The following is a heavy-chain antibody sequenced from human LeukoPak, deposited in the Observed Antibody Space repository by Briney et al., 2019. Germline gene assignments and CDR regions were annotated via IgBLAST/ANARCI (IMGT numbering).Heavy chain of an antibody. V-gene: IGHV3-30*02. D-gene: IGHD1-7*01. J-gene: IGHJ5*02. Sequence: GGSLRLSCAASGSTFSSYGMHWVRQAPGKGLEWVAFIRYDGSNKYYADSVKGRFTISRDNSKNTLYLQMNSLRAEDTAVYYCAKNELELQGPFDPWGQGTLVTVSS. CDR1: GSTFSSYG. CDR2: IRYDGSNK. CDR3: AKNELELQGPFDP.